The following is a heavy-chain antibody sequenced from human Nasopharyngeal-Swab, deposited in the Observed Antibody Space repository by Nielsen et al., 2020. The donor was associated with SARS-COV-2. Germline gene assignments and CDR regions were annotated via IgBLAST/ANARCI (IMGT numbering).Heavy chain of an antibody. CDR1: GFTFSTYG. Sequence: GGSLRLSCAASGFTFSTYGMNWVRQAPGKGLEWVSSISGTSSYIYYADSVKGRFTISRDNAKNLLYLQMNSLRAEDTAVYYCARGCSSTTCYVSGWGQGTLVTVSS. J-gene: IGHJ4*02. CDR2: ISGTSSYI. V-gene: IGHV3-21*01. D-gene: IGHD2/OR15-2a*01. CDR3: ARGCSSTTCYVSG.